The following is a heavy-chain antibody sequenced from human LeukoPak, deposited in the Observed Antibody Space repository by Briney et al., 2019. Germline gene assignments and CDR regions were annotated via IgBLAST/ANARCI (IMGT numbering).Heavy chain of an antibody. J-gene: IGHJ3*02. Sequence: RASVTVSCTASGYTFTSYGISWVRQAPGQGLEWMGWISAYNGNTNYAQKLQGRVTMTTDTSTSTAYMGLRSLRSDDTAVYYCARLVTPDAFDIWGQGTMVTVSS. CDR3: ARLVTPDAFDI. V-gene: IGHV1-18*01. CDR2: ISAYNGNT. CDR1: GYTFTSYG. D-gene: IGHD4-23*01.